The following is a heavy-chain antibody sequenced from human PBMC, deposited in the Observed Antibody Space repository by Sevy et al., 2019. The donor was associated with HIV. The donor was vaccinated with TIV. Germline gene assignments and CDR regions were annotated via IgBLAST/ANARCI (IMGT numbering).Heavy chain of an antibody. Sequence: GGSLRLSCAASGFTFSSYSMNWVRQAPGKGLEWVSYISSSSSTIYYADSVKGRFTISRDNAKNSLYLQMNSLRDEDTAVYYCVRGRGRVYYYDSSGYPAAFDIWGQGTMVTVSS. J-gene: IGHJ3*02. D-gene: IGHD3-22*01. CDR2: ISSSSSTI. V-gene: IGHV3-48*02. CDR3: VRGRGRVYYYDSSGYPAAFDI. CDR1: GFTFSSYS.